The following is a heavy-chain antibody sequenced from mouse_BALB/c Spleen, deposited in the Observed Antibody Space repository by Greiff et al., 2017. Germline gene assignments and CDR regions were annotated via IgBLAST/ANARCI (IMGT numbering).Heavy chain of an antibody. CDR3: TRDKGSYDYDQAFAY. CDR2: ISSGGSYT. J-gene: IGHJ3*01. V-gene: IGHV5-6-4*01. D-gene: IGHD2-4*01. CDR1: GFTFSSYT. Sequence: EVQGVESGGGLVKPGGSLKLSCAASGFTFSSYTMSWVRQTPEKRLEWVATISSGGSYTYYPDSVKGRFTISRDNAKNTLYLQMSSLKSEDTAMYYCTRDKGSYDYDQAFAYWGQGTLVTVSA.